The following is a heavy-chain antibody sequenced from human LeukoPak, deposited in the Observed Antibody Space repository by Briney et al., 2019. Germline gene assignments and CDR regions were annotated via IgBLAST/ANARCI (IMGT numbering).Heavy chain of an antibody. CDR2: IYYSGNT. V-gene: IGHV4-38-2*02. Sequence: SETLSLTCSVFGYSITGGFHWGWIRQPPGKGLEWIGSIYYSGNTYYNPSLRSRVTMSADTSKNQFSLRLTSVTAADTAVYFCVRVSSGSYHYYYMDFWGKGTTVTVSS. CDR3: VRVSSGSYHYYYMDF. J-gene: IGHJ6*03. D-gene: IGHD3-22*01. CDR1: GYSITGGFH.